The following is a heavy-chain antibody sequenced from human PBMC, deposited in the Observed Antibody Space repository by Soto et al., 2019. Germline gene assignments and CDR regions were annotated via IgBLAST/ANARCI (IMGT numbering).Heavy chain of an antibody. D-gene: IGHD3-22*01. CDR3: ARDRGASSVYYPYWFDP. V-gene: IGHV1-69*12. CDR1: GGTFSSYA. J-gene: IGHJ5*02. CDR2: IIPIFGTA. Sequence: QVQLVQSGAEVKKPGSSVKVSCKASGGTFSSYAITWVRQAPGQGLEWMGGIIPIFGTANYAQKFQGRVTITADESTSTAYMELSSLRSEDTAVYYCARDRGASSVYYPYWFDPWGQGTLVTVSS.